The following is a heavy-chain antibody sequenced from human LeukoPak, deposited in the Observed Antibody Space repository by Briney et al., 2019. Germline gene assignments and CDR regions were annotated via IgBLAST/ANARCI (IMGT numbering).Heavy chain of an antibody. CDR2: ITHSGSA. V-gene: IGHV4-34*01. D-gene: IGHD3-22*01. J-gene: IGHJ4*02. CDR3: ARGLAPTSGYYEGGYCFFDS. Sequence: SETLSLTCAVYGGSFSDYRWSRIRQTPGKGLEWIGQITHSGSANYNSSLKTRVTISVDTSNQFSLNLKSVTAADTAVYYCARGLAPTSGYYEGGYCFFDSWGQGSLVTVSS. CDR1: GGSFSDYR.